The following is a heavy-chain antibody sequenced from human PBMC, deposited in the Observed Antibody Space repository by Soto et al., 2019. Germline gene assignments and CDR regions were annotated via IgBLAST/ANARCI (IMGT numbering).Heavy chain of an antibody. CDR3: ARVPSAYNWFDP. CDR1: GGSISSGDYY. Sequence: PSETLSLTCTVSGGSISSGDYYWSWIRQPPGKGLEWIGYIYYSGSTYYNPSLKSRVTISVDTSKNQFSLKLSSVTAADTAVYYCARVPSAYNWFDPWGQGTLVTVSS. J-gene: IGHJ5*02. CDR2: IYYSGST. V-gene: IGHV4-30-4*01. D-gene: IGHD3-10*01.